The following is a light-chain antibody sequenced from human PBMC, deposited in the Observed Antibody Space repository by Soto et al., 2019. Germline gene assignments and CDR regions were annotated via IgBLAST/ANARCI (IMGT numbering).Light chain of an antibody. CDR2: DAS. CDR3: QQYNRYAVT. J-gene: IGKJ1*01. Sequence: DIQMTQSPSTLPASVGDRVTITCRASQSISNWLAWYQQKPGQAPKLLIYDASTLQSGVPSRFSASGSGTEFALTISGLQPDDFAVYYCQQYNRYAVTFGQGTKVDIK. CDR1: QSISNW. V-gene: IGKV1-5*01.